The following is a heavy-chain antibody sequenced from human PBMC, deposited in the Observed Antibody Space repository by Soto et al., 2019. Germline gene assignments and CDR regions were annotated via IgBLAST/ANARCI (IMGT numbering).Heavy chain of an antibody. CDR1: GVTFSSYA. D-gene: IGHD6-13*01. CDR2: IIPIFGTA. V-gene: IGHV1-69*13. CDR3: ARSMGWSGISLSNWFEP. Sequence: SVKVSCKAPGVTFSSYAISWVRQSPVQGLEWMGGIIPIFGTANYAQKFQGRVTITADESTSTAYMELSSLRSEDTAVYYCARSMGWSGISLSNWFEPWGQGTLVTVSS. J-gene: IGHJ5*02.